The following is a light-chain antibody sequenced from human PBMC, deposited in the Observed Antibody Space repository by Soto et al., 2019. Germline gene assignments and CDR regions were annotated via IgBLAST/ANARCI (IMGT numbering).Light chain of an antibody. Sequence: QSALTQPASVSGSPGQSITISCTGTSSDVGGYNYVSWYQQHPGKAPKLMIYDVSQRPSGVPDRFSGSKSGNTASLTISGLQAEDEADYYCCSYAGSYTWVFGGGTKVTVL. CDR3: CSYAGSYTWV. CDR1: SSDVGGYNY. V-gene: IGLV2-11*01. J-gene: IGLJ2*01. CDR2: DVS.